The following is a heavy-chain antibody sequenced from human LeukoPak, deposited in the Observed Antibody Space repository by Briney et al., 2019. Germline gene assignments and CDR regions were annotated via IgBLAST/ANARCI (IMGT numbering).Heavy chain of an antibody. D-gene: IGHD4-23*01. CDR1: GYTFTNHD. J-gene: IGHJ4*02. CDR2: ISAYNGDI. Sequence: GASVKVSCKASGYTFTNHDFNWMRQATGQGLEWMGWISAYNGDINYAQKFQGRVTMTTDTSTSTAYMELRGLRSDDTAIYYCARVGRDYGGNRFSDYWGQGTLVTVSS. V-gene: IGHV1-18*01. CDR3: ARVGRDYGGNRFSDY.